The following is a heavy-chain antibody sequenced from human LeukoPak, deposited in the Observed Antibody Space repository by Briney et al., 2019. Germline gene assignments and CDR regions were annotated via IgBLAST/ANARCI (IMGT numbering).Heavy chain of an antibody. J-gene: IGHJ6*02. D-gene: IGHD3-10*01. CDR3: ARDIKGWFGDPRYYGMDV. CDR1: DGSINSYF. CDR2: ISTSGST. Sequence: PSETLSLTCTVSDGSINSYFWSWIRQPAGKGLEWIGRISTSGSTNYNPSLKSRVTMSVDTSKNQFSLRLSSVTAADTAVYYCARDIKGWFGDPRYYGMDVWGQGTTVIVSS. V-gene: IGHV4-4*07.